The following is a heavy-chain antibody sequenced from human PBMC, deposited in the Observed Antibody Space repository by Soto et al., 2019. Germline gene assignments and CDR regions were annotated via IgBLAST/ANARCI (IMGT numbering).Heavy chain of an antibody. D-gene: IGHD6-19*01. CDR3: ARDREAGYNFHYGMDV. V-gene: IGHV4-4*07. J-gene: IGHJ6*02. Sequence: SETLSLTCSVSGADINTYSWTWIRQPAGKGLEWIGRIYTSASINYNPSLKGRVTLSVDTSTNQVSLRLASVTAADTAIYYCARDREAGYNFHYGMDVWGQGTTVTVSS. CDR2: IYTSASI. CDR1: GADINTYS.